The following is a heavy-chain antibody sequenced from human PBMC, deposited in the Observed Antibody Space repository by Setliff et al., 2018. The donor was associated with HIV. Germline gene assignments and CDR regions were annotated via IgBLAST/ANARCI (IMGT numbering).Heavy chain of an antibody. CDR3: ARGSQGGFDIDWYFDL. J-gene: IGHJ2*01. Sequence: SETLSLTCTVTGGSISSGGFYWTWIRQHPGKGLEWIGYIYNTGSTTYTPSLKSRVTMSVDTSKNQFSLKVDSLTPADTAVYFCARGSQGGFDIDWYFDLWGRGTLVTVSS. CDR2: IYNTGST. CDR1: GGSISSGGFY. V-gene: IGHV4-61*08. D-gene: IGHD5-12*01.